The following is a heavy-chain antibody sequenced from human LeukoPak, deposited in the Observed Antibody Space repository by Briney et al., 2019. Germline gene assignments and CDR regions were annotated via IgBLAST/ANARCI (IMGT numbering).Heavy chain of an antibody. Sequence: GASVKVSCKASGYTFTGYYMHWVRQAPGQGLEWMGRTNPNSCGTNYAQKFQGRVTINRDTSVNTAYMDLRRLRSDDAAVYYWARGSHAERYCSSTHWGQGTLVTVSS. CDR1: GYTFTGYY. CDR3: ARGSHAERYCSSTH. V-gene: IGHV1-2*06. J-gene: IGHJ4*02. CDR2: TNPNSCGT. D-gene: IGHD2-2*01.